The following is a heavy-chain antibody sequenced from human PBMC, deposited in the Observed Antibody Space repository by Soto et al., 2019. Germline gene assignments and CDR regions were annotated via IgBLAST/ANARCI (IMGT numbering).Heavy chain of an antibody. J-gene: IGHJ6*02. CDR2: INHSGST. CDR3: ARGCRGILGIDWSHYYYYYGMDV. V-gene: IGHV4-34*01. CDR1: GGSFSGYY. Sequence: PSETLSLTCAVYGGSFSGYYWSWIRQPPGKGLEWIGEINHSGSTNYNPSLKSRVTISVDTSKNQFSLKLSSVTAADTAVYYRARGCRGILGIDWSHYYYYYGMDVWGQGTTVTVSS. D-gene: IGHD3-9*01.